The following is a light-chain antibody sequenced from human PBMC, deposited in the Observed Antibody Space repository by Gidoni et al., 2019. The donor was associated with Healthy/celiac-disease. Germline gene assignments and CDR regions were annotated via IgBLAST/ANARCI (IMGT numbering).Light chain of an antibody. Sequence: DIKMTQSPSSLSASVGDRVTITCRASQGISNYLAWYQQKPGKVPKLLIYAASTLQSGVPSRFSGSGSGTDFTLTISSLQPEDVATYYCQKYNSAPYTFXQXTKLEIK. CDR3: QKYNSAPYT. CDR2: AAS. CDR1: QGISNY. J-gene: IGKJ2*01. V-gene: IGKV1-27*01.